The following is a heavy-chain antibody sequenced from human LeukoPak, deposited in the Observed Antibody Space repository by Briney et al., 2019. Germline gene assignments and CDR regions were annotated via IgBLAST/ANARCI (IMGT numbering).Heavy chain of an antibody. J-gene: IGHJ6*03. CDR2: MNPNSGNT. D-gene: IGHD3-10*01. CDR3: ARGFDYYGSGRGYYYMDV. Sequence: ASVKVSCKASGYTFTGYYMHWVRQAPGQGLEWMGWMNPNSGNTGYAQKFQGRVTMTRNTSISTAYMELSSLRSEDTAVYYCARGFDYYGSGRGYYYMDVWGKGTTVTISS. V-gene: IGHV1-8*02. CDR1: GYTFTGYY.